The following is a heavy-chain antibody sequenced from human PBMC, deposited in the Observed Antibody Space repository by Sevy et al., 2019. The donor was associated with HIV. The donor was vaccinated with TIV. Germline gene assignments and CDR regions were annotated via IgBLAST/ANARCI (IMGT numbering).Heavy chain of an antibody. D-gene: IGHD2-15*01. V-gene: IGHV1-18*01. CDR3: ARAYCSGGRCYSLEF. CDR2: ISPHNSDT. Sequence: ASVKVSCKASGYTFNTYRITWVRQAPGQGLEWMGWISPHNSDTKYSQKLQGRVTMITETSTSTAHMELRSLRSDDTAVYYCARAYCSGGRCYSLEFWGQGTLVTVSS. J-gene: IGHJ4*02. CDR1: GYTFNTYR.